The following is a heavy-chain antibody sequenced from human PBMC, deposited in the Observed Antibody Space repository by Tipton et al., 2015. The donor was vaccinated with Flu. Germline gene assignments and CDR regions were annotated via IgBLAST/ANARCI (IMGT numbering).Heavy chain of an antibody. D-gene: IGHD3-22*01. CDR3: ASDGGYYYDSSGYYGLGFDP. CDR1: GGSISSYY. Sequence: TLSLTCTVSGGSISSYYWSWIRQPPGKGLEWIGYIYYSGSTNYNPPPKSRVTISVDTSKNQFSLKLSSVTAADTAVYYCASDGGYYYDSSGYYGLGFDPWGQGTLVTVSS. CDR2: IYYSGST. V-gene: IGHV4-59*01. J-gene: IGHJ5*02.